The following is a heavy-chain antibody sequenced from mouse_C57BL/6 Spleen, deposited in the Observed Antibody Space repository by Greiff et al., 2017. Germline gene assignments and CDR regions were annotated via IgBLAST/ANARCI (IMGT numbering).Heavy chain of an antibody. CDR2: ISSGSSTI. Sequence: EVKLVESGGGLVKPGGSLKLSCAASGFTFSDYGMHWVRQAPEKGLEWVAYISSGSSTIYYADTVKGRFTISRDNAKNTLFLQMTSLRSEDTAMYYCAGTEYYGSDWYFDVWGTGTTVTVSS. V-gene: IGHV5-17*01. J-gene: IGHJ1*03. D-gene: IGHD1-1*01. CDR1: GFTFSDYG. CDR3: AGTEYYGSDWYFDV.